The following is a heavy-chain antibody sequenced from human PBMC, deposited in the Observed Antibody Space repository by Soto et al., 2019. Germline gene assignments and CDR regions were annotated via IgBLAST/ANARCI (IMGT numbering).Heavy chain of an antibody. D-gene: IGHD3-3*01. Sequence: GGSLRLSCAASGFTFSRKWMSWVRQAPGKGLEWVANIKEDGSEKYFVDSVKGRFTISRDNAKNSVYLQLNSLSPDDTAVYYCVKYDFWTGYAFDCWGHGTLVTVSS. CDR3: VKYDFWTGYAFDC. V-gene: IGHV3-7*05. CDR1: GFTFSRKW. CDR2: IKEDGSEK. J-gene: IGHJ4*01.